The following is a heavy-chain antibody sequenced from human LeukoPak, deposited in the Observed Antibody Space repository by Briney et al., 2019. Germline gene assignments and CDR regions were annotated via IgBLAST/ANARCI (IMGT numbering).Heavy chain of an antibody. J-gene: IGHJ4*02. D-gene: IGHD3-3*02. CDR2: ISYDGSNK. Sequence: GGSLRVSCAASGFTFSSYAMHWVRQAPGKGLEWVAVISYDGSNKYYADSVKGRFTISRDNSKNTLYLQMNSLRAEDTAVYYCAREPLAHWGQGTLVTVSS. CDR1: GFTFSSYA. CDR3: AREPLAH. V-gene: IGHV3-30*04.